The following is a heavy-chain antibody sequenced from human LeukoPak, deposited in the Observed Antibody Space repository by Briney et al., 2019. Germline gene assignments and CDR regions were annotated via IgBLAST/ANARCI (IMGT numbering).Heavy chain of an antibody. D-gene: IGHD6-13*01. Sequence: GGSLRLSCAASGFTFSTYSMNWVRQAPGEGLEWVSSISSSSSYIYYADPVKGRFTISRDNAKNSLYLQMNSLRAEDTALYYCARYNGGIAAAGSDYWGQGTLVTVSS. CDR1: GFTFSTYS. CDR2: ISSSSSYI. J-gene: IGHJ4*02. CDR3: ARYNGGIAAAGSDY. V-gene: IGHV3-21*01.